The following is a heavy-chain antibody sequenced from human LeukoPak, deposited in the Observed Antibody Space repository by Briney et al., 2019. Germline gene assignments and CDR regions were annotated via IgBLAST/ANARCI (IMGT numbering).Heavy chain of an antibody. CDR3: ARDDHSSGWTFFDY. CDR2: IYSSGTT. J-gene: IGHJ4*02. V-gene: IGHV4-61*02. D-gene: IGHD6-19*01. CDR1: GGSISSGSSY. Sequence: SETLSLTCTVSGGSISSGSSYWSWIRQPAGKGLEWIGRIYSSGTTNYNPSLKSRVTISVDTSKNQFSLKLSSVTAADTAVYYCARDDHSSGWTFFDYWGQGILVTVSS.